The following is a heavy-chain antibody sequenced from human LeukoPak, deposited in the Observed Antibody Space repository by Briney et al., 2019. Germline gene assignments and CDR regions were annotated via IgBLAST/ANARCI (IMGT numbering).Heavy chain of an antibody. V-gene: IGHV1-69*04. J-gene: IGHJ5*02. CDR2: IIPIFGIA. CDR3: ARGKGFDP. Sequence: PGKVSFKASGGPFSSYAISWGRPAPGQGLECMGRIIPIFGIANYAQKFQGRVTITADKSTSTAYMELSSLRSEDTAVYYCARGKGFDPWGQGTLVTVSS. CDR1: GGPFSSYA.